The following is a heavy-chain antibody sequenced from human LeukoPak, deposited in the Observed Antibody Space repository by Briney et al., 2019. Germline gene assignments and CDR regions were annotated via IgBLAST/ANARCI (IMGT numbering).Heavy chain of an antibody. J-gene: IGHJ4*02. V-gene: IGHV4-39*01. CDR2: IYYSGST. CDR1: GGSISSSSYY. CDR3: ARVYSGYVKRFDY. Sequence: PSETLSLTCTVSGGSISSSSYYWGWIRQPPGKGLEWIGSIYYSGSTYYNPSLKSRVTISVDTSKNQFSLKLSSVTAADTAVYYCARVYSGYVKRFDYWGQGTLVTVSS. D-gene: IGHD5-12*01.